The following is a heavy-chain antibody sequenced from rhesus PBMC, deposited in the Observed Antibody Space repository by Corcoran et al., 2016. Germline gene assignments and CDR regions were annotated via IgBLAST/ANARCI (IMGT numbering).Heavy chain of an antibody. CDR1: GGSISDDYY. J-gene: IGHJ4*01. V-gene: IGHV4-106*01. Sequence: QVQLQESGPGLVKPSETLSLTCAVSGGSISDDYYWSWIRQPPGKGMEWIGYICCSGGGPNYKPSLKNRCTMSIDTYKYKVYLKLSSVTAAVTAVSYCARDGYGYYFDYWGQGVLVTVSS. CDR3: ARDGYGYYFDY. D-gene: IGHD3-9*01. CDR2: ICCSGGGP.